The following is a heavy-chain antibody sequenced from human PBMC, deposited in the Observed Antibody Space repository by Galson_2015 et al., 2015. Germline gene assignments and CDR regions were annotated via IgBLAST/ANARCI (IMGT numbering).Heavy chain of an antibody. J-gene: IGHJ4*02. D-gene: IGHD3-16*01. CDR1: GFTFSDYY. V-gene: IGHV3-11*01. Sequence: SLRLSCAASGFTFSDYYMSWIRQAPGKGLEWVSYVSGSGTTIYYADSVKGRFTISRDNAKNSLYLQMNSLRAEDTAVYYCARDPHWGTRGSDYWGQGTLVTVSS. CDR2: VSGSGTTI. CDR3: ARDPHWGTRGSDY.